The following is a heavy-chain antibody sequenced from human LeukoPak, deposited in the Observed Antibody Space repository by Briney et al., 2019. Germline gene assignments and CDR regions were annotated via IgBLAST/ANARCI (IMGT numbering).Heavy chain of an antibody. CDR3: AREPGGYDSAY. V-gene: IGHV3-74*01. D-gene: IGHD5-12*01. Sequence: PGGSLRPSCAASGFTFSSYWMHWVRQAPGKGLVWVSRINSDGSTTTYADSVKGRFTISRDNAKNTLYLQMNSLRAEDTAVYYCAREPGGYDSAYWGQGTLVTVSS. CDR2: INSDGSTT. J-gene: IGHJ4*02. CDR1: GFTFSSYW.